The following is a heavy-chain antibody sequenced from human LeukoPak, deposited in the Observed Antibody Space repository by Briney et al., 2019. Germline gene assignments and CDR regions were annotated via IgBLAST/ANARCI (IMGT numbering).Heavy chain of an antibody. CDR3: ARDQLSRGVWFDP. CDR1: GYTFTSYG. J-gene: IGHJ5*02. V-gene: IGHV1-18*01. Sequence: ASVTVSCKASGYTFTSYGISWVRQAPGQGLEWMGWISVYNGNTNYAQKLQGRVTMTTDTSTSTAYMELRSLRSDDTAVYYCARDQLSRGVWFDPWGQGTLVTVSS. CDR2: ISVYNGNT. D-gene: IGHD1-1*01.